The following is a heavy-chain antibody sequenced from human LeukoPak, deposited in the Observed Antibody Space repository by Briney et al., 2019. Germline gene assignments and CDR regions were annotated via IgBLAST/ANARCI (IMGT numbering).Heavy chain of an antibody. CDR3: ARAPVYSGSWQFDP. Sequence: SQTLSLTCAISGDSVSSNSAAWNWIRQSPSRGLEWLGRTYYRSKWYNDYAVSVKSRITINPDTSKNQFSLQLNSVTPEDTAVCYCARAPVYSGSWQFDPWGQGTLVTVSS. CDR1: GDSVSSNSAA. J-gene: IGHJ5*02. CDR2: TYYRSKWYN. D-gene: IGHD1-26*01. V-gene: IGHV6-1*01.